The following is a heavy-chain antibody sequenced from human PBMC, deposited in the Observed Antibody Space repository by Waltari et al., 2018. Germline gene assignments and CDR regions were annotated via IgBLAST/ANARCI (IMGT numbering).Heavy chain of an antibody. D-gene: IGHD3-3*01. CDR2: ISVSGGTI. V-gene: IGHV3-23*01. CDR1: GFTFSTYA. J-gene: IGHJ4*02. CDR3: AAFPSMSGNDF. Sequence: EVQLLESGGGLVQPGGSLRLSCAASGFTFSTYAMSWVRQAPGKGLEWVSTISVSGGTIYYADSVKGRFTSSRDNSKNTLYLQMDSLRAEDTAVYYCAAFPSMSGNDFWGQGTLVSVSS.